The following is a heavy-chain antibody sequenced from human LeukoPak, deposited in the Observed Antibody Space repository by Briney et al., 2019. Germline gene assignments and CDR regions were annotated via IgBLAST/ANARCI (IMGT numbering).Heavy chain of an antibody. D-gene: IGHD4-17*01. CDR2: INHSGST. J-gene: IGHJ4*02. CDR3: ARVGTTVAY. CDR1: GGSFSGYY. Sequence: SETLSLTCAVYGGSFSGYYWSWIRQPPGKGLEWIGEINHSGSTNYNLSLKSRVTISVDTSKNQFSLKLSSVTAADTAVYYCARVGTTVAYWGQGTLVTVSS. V-gene: IGHV4-34*01.